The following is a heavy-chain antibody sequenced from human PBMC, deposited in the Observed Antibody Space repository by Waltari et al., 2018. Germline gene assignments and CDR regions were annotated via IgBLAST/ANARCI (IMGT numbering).Heavy chain of an antibody. CDR3: ATYIGASIGTAAFDV. CDR2: RSISGTT. Sequence: GSTGQTRGQGLEWIATRSISGTTYSSPSLKSRVTISRDTSKNQVSLKLGSVTAADTAVYYCATYIGASIGTAAFDVWGQGTKVTVSS. D-gene: IGHD5-12*01. J-gene: IGHJ3*01. V-gene: IGHV4-39*01.